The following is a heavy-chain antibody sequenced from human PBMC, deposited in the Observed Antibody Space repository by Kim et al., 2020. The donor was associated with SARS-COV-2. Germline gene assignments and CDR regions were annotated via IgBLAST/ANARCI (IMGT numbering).Heavy chain of an antibody. CDR1: GINFSDYY. Sequence: GGSLRLSCEASGINFSDYYMSWIRQAPGKGLEWVSYISSSGSYTKYAESLKGRFTISRDNAENSLYLEMNSLSADDTAVYYCARVPVGASSWYYFDSWGQGTLVTVSS. D-gene: IGHD6-13*01. J-gene: IGHJ4*02. V-gene: IGHV3-11*05. CDR3: ARVPVGASSWYYFDS. CDR2: ISSSGSYT.